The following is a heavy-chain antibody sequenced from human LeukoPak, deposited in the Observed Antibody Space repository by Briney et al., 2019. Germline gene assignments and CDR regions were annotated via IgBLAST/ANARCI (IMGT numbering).Heavy chain of an antibody. CDR2: TSSDLNVK. J-gene: IGHJ4*02. V-gene: IGHV3-30-3*01. CDR1: GFTFRNYV. Sequence: RGSLRLSCAASGFTFRNYVIHWVRQAPGKGLEWVAVTSSDLNVKLYADSAKGRFTISRDNSRSTPYLQMDSLRPEDTAIYYCAREGYYGSGSPPSLYFDYWGQGTLVAVSS. D-gene: IGHD3-10*01. CDR3: AREGYYGSGSPPSLYFDY.